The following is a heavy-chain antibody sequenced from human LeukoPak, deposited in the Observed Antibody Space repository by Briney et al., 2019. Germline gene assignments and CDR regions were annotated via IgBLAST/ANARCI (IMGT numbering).Heavy chain of an antibody. D-gene: IGHD2-2*01. CDR1: GFPFSSYA. CDR3: ARDKGTRSLDY. V-gene: IGHV3-23*01. Sequence: GGSLRLSCAGAGFPFSSYAINWVRQAPGKGLEWISVISSSAYDRNYADSVKGRFTISRDNSKNTVYLHMDSLRVEDTAAYYCARDKGTRSLDYWGQGTLVTVSS. J-gene: IGHJ4*02. CDR2: ISSSAYDR.